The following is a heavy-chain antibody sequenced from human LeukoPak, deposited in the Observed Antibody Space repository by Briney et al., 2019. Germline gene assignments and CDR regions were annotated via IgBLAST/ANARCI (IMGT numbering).Heavy chain of an antibody. CDR1: GFTFDDYG. CDR2: INWNGGST. D-gene: IGHD6-6*01. V-gene: IGHV3-20*04. Sequence: GGSLRLSCAASGFTFDDYGMSWVRQAPGKGLEWVPGINWNGGSTGYADSVKGRFTISRDNAKNSLYLQMNSLRAEDTALYYCARELDFFDSSSPRLYYFDYWGQGTLVTVSS. CDR3: ARELDFFDSSSPRLYYFDY. J-gene: IGHJ4*02.